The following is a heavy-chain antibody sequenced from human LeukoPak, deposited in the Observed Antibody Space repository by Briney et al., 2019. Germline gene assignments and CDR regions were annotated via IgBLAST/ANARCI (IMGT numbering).Heavy chain of an antibody. J-gene: IGHJ4*02. CDR3: ARMTTVVGYFDY. V-gene: IGHV4-39*07. Sequence: SETLSLTCTVSGGSISSSSYYWGWIRQPPGKGLEWIGSIYHSGSTYYNPSLKSRVTISVDTSKNQFSLKLSSVTAADTAVYYCARMTTVVGYFDYWGQGTLVTVSS. CDR1: GGSISSSSYY. D-gene: IGHD4-23*01. CDR2: IYHSGST.